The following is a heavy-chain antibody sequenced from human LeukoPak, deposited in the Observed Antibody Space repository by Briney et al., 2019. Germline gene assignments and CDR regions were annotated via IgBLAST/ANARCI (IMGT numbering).Heavy chain of an antibody. J-gene: IGHJ4*02. CDR1: GFTFSSYG. CDR3: AKDPGDYGDFFGGGYFDY. V-gene: IGHV3-30*02. D-gene: IGHD4-17*01. CDR2: IRYDGSNK. Sequence: PGGSLRLSCAASGFTFSSYGMHWVRQAPGKGLEWVAFIRYDGSNKYYADSVKGRFTISRDNSKNTLYLQMNSLRAEDTAVYYCAKDPGDYGDFFGGGYFDYWGQGTLVTVSS.